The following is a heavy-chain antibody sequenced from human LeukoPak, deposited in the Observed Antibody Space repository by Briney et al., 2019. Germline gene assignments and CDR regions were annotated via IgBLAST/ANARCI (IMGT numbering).Heavy chain of an antibody. D-gene: IGHD4/OR15-4a*01. Sequence: ASVKVSCKASGGTFTSYAISWVRQAPGQGLEWMGGIIPIFGTANYAQKFQGRVTITADESTSTAYMELSRLRSENTAVYYCARARESLTTRYFDYWGQGTLVTVSS. CDR1: GGTFTSYA. CDR2: IIPIFGTA. CDR3: ARARESLTTRYFDY. J-gene: IGHJ4*02. V-gene: IGHV1-69*13.